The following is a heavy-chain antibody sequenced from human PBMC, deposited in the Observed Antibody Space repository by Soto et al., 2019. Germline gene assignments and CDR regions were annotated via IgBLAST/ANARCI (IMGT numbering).Heavy chain of an antibody. CDR1: GASISSGGYY. CDR2: LSYSGGT. Sequence: QVQLQESGPGLVKPSQILSLTCTVSGASISSGGYYWSWIRQPPGKGLEWIGYLSYSGGTYCNPSLKSRVTISVDTYKNQFSLRLNSVTAADTAVYYCARGPRSTTSIDGYFQHWGQGTLVTVSS. V-gene: IGHV4-31*03. CDR3: ARGPRSTTSIDGYFQH. D-gene: IGHD2-2*01. J-gene: IGHJ1*01.